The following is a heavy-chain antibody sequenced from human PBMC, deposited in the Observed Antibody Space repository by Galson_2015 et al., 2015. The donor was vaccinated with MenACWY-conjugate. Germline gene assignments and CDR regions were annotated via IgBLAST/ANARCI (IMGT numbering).Heavy chain of an antibody. CDR1: GLSISSYA. D-gene: IGHD3-10*01. J-gene: IGHJ3*02. Sequence: SLRLSCAVSGLSISSYAMSWVRQAPGKGLEWVSAISGSGASTYNADSVKGRFTVSRDNSKNTLYLQMNSLRVDDTAVYYCAKVRTGDYYDSVGPGVGAFDIWGQGTVIIVSS. CDR2: ISGSGAST. CDR3: AKVRTGDYYDSVGPGVGAFDI. V-gene: IGHV3-23*01.